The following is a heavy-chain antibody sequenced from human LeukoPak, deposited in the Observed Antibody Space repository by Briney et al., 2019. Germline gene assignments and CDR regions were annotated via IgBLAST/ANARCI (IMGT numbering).Heavy chain of an antibody. V-gene: IGHV4-39*01. J-gene: IGHJ4*02. CDR1: GGSISSSSYY. CDR2: IYYSGST. CDR3: ARGGYSYVGYFDY. D-gene: IGHD5-18*01. Sequence: SETLSLTCTVSGGSISSSSYYWGWIRQPPGKGLEWIGSIYYSGSTYYNPSLKSRVTISVDTSKNQFSLKLSSATAADTAVYYCARGGYSYVGYFDYWGQGTLVTVSS.